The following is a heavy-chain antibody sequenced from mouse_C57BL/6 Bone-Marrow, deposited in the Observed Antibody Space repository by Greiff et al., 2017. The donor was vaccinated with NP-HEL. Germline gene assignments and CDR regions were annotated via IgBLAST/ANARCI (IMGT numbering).Heavy chain of an antibody. J-gene: IGHJ2*01. CDR3: ARGRRYGGIDY. D-gene: IGHD1-1*02. V-gene: IGHV1-19*01. Sequence: EVQLQQSGPVLVKPGASVKMSCKASGYTFTDYYMNCVKQSHGKSLEWIGVINPYNGGTSYNQKFKGKATLTVDKSSSTAYMELNSLTSEDSAVYYCARGRRYGGIDYWGQGTTLTVSS. CDR1: GYTFTDYY. CDR2: INPYNGGT.